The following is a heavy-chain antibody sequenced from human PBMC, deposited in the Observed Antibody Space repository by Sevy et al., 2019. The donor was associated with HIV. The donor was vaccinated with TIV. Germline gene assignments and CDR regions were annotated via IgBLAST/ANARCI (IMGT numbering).Heavy chain of an antibody. D-gene: IGHD1-26*01. CDR3: AKGAGQYFFDY. V-gene: IGHV3-33*06. J-gene: IGHJ4*02. Sequence: GGSLRLSCAASGFSFSSYGMHWVRQAPGKGLEWVAVMWYDGSGKYYSDSVKGRFTISRDNSKNTLFLQMNSLRVEDTAIYYCAKGAGQYFFDYWGQGTLVTVSS. CDR2: MWYDGSGK. CDR1: GFSFSSYG.